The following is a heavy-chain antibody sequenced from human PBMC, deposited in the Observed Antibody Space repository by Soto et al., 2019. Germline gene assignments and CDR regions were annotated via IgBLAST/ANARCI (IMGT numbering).Heavy chain of an antibody. Sequence: GASVKVSCKVSGYTLTELSIHWVRRAPGKGLEWMGGFDPEDGETIYAQKFQGRVTMTEDTSTDTAYMELSSLRSEDTAVYYCATWKYCSGGSCYSPRPFDIWGQGTMVT. CDR3: ATWKYCSGGSCYSPRPFDI. CDR2: FDPEDGET. CDR1: GYTLTELS. V-gene: IGHV1-24*01. J-gene: IGHJ3*02. D-gene: IGHD2-15*01.